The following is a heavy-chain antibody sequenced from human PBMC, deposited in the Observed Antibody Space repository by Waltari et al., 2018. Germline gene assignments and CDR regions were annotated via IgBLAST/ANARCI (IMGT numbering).Heavy chain of an antibody. V-gene: IGHV4-59*01. CDR1: AASISSYY. Sequence: QVRLQESGPGLVKPSETLSLTCTVSAASISSYYWSWIRQPPGKGLEWIAYIYFSGSTSYTPSLKSRGAISGETSQKQFFLRLSSVTAADTAVYYCARGDTSNWFASYFDFWGQGILVSVSS. CDR2: IYFSGST. CDR3: ARGDTSNWFASYFDF. D-gene: IGHD3-10*01. J-gene: IGHJ4*02.